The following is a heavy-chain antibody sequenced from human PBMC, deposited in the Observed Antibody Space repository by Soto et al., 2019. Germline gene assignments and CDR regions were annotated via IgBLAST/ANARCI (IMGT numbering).Heavy chain of an antibody. V-gene: IGHV4-39*01. CDR1: GDSISSSSYY. J-gene: IGHJ5*02. D-gene: IGHD4-4*01. Sequence: PSGTLSLTCTVSGDSISSSSYYWGWIRQPPGKGLEWIGSIYYSGSTYYNPSLKSRVTVSVDTSKNQFSLKLSSVTAADTAVYYCARHPSNFWFDPWGQGTLVTVSS. CDR2: IYYSGST. CDR3: ARHPSNFWFDP.